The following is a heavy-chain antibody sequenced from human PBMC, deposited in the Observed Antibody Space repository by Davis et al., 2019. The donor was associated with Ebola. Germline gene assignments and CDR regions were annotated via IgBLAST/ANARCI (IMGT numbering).Heavy chain of an antibody. V-gene: IGHV3-21*01. CDR3: AREDIVVVPAAPSYYYYYYMDV. CDR2: ISSSSSYI. D-gene: IGHD2-2*01. CDR1: GFTFSSYS. J-gene: IGHJ6*03. Sequence: GESLKISCAASGFTFSSYSMNWVRQAPGKGLEWVSSISSSSSYIYYADSVKGRFTISRDNAKNSLYLQMNSLRAEDTAVYYCAREDIVVVPAAPSYYYYYYMDVWGKGTTVTVSS.